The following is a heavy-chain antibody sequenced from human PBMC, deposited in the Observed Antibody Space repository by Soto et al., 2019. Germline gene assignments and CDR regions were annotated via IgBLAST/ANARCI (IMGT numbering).Heavy chain of an antibody. V-gene: IGHV1-2*02. CDR3: GRGRSGQIVVFY. J-gene: IGHJ4*02. Sequence: SVKVSCKASGYTFTGHYIHWVRQAPEQGPEWMGEIGPDSGATRYAQKFQGRVTMTRDMSITTVYMELNNLSPDDTAVYYCGRGRSGQIVVFYWGQGTPVTVSS. CDR1: GYTFTGHY. CDR2: IGPDSGAT. D-gene: IGHD1-26*01.